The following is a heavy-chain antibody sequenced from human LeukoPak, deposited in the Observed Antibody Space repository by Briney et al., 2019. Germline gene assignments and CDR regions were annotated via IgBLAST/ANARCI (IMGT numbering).Heavy chain of an antibody. V-gene: IGHV3-23*01. Sequence: GGSLRLSCAASGFTFRSYAMSWVRQAPGKGLEGVPGISGNGRTTYYGDSVKGRFTFSRDNSKNTLYLQMNSLRAEDTAVYYCAKGEDYYDSSGYYYYYMDVWGKGTTVTVSS. CDR1: GFTFRSYA. J-gene: IGHJ6*03. CDR3: AKGEDYYDSSGYYYYYMDV. D-gene: IGHD3-22*01. CDR2: ISGNGRTT.